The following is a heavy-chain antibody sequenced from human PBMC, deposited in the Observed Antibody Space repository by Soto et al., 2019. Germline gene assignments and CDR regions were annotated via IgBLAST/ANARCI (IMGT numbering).Heavy chain of an antibody. J-gene: IGHJ4*02. Sequence: QVHLVQSGAEVKKPGASVKVSCKGSGYGFTTDGITWVREAPGQGLEWMEWISAHNGNTNYAQKLKGRVTVTRDTSTSTAYMALSSLRSDVTAGYYCARGRYGDYWGQGALVTVSS. D-gene: IGHD1-1*01. V-gene: IGHV1-18*01. CDR1: GYGFTTDG. CDR3: ARGRYGDY. CDR2: ISAHNGNT.